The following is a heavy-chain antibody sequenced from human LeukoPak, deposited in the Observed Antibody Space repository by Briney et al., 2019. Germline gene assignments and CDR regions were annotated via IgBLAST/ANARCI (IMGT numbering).Heavy chain of an antibody. D-gene: IGHD4-23*01. V-gene: IGHV4-39*07. CDR2: MYYSGST. J-gene: IGHJ5*02. Sequence: SETLSLTCTVSGGSISSSSYYWGWIRQPPGKGLEWIGSMYYSGSTYYNPSLKSRVTISGDTSKNQFSLKLSSVTAADTAVYYCARDNYGGDAWGQGTLVTVSS. CDR1: GGSISSSSYY. CDR3: ARDNYGGDA.